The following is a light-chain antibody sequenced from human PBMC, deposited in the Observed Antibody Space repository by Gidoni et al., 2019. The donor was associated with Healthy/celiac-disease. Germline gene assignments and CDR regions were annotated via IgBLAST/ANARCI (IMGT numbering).Light chain of an antibody. V-gene: IGKV1-9*01. J-gene: IGKJ5*01. CDR1: QGISSY. Sequence: DIQLTQSPSFLSASVGDRVTITCWASQGISSYLAWYQQKPGKAPKLLIYAASTLQSGVPSRFSGSGSWTEFTLTISSLQPEDFATYYCQQLNSYPTITFGQGTRLEIK. CDR3: QQLNSYPTIT. CDR2: AAS.